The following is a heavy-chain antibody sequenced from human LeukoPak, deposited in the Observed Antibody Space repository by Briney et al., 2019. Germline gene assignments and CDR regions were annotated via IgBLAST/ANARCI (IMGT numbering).Heavy chain of an antibody. CDR1: GFTFSNFW. CDR3: ARGPISRYSSGLDY. D-gene: IGHD6-19*01. J-gene: IGHJ4*02. Sequence: GGSLRLSCAASGFTFSNFWMHWVRQAPGKGLVWVSRIDADGSTNYADSVKGRFSISRDNAKNTLYLQMNSLRVEDTAVYYCARGPISRYSSGLDYWGQGTLVTVSS. V-gene: IGHV3-74*01. CDR2: IDADGST.